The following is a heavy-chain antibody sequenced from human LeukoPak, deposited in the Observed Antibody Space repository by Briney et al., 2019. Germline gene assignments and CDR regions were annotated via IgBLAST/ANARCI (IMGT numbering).Heavy chain of an antibody. CDR1: GYNFRGYY. CDR2: INSNSGDT. V-gene: IGHV1-2*02. CDR3: ARGGVNYYDSSGSHPPGY. D-gene: IGHD3-22*01. J-gene: IGHJ4*02. Sequence: GASVKVSCKASGYNFRGYYIHWVRQAPGQGPEWMGWINSNSGDTGHAQKFQGRVTMTRDTSISTAYMELSRLRSDDTAVYYCARGGVNYYDSSGSHPPGYWGQGTLVTVSS.